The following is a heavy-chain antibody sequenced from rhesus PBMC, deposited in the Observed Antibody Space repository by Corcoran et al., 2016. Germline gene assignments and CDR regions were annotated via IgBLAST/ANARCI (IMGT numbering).Heavy chain of an antibody. D-gene: IGHD3-22*01. V-gene: IGHV4-173*01. Sequence: QVQLQESGPGLVKPSETLSLTCTVSGGSISSTYWSWIRQPPGKGLEWIGRISGSGASTEHNHSLKSRVTSSTDTSKNQFSLKLSSVTAADTAVYYCARDVGGGVTQDWGQGVLVTVSS. CDR1: GGSISSTY. J-gene: IGHJ4*01. CDR2: ISGSGAST. CDR3: ARDVGGGVTQD.